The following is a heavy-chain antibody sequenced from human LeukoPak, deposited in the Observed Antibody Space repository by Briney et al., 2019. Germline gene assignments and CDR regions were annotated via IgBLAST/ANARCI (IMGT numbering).Heavy chain of an antibody. V-gene: IGHV3-23*01. D-gene: IGHD2-2*02. Sequence: GGSLRLSCAASGFTFSDYALGWVRQAPGRGLEWVATLSGSGAGTYYSDSVQGRFTISRDNSKRTLFLQMNSLRAEDTAVYYCARRLPAAIDRWVDYFDYWGQGTLVTVSS. CDR3: ARRLPAAIDRWVDYFDY. J-gene: IGHJ4*02. CDR2: LSGSGAGT. CDR1: GFTFSDYA.